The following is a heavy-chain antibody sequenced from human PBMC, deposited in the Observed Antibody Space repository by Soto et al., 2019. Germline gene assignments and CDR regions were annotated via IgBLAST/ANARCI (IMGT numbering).Heavy chain of an antibody. CDR3: QRDQSRAPDF. CDR2: INHSEST. D-gene: IGHD3-10*01. J-gene: IGHJ3*01. V-gene: IGHV4-34*01. CDR1: GWNCIDYG. Sequence: SVMQPHTKTVFGWNCIDYGGLWIRQPPGKGLEWIGKINHSESTNYNPSLKSRVTISVDTSKNEFSLNLKFVTAADTAVYFCQRDQSRAPDFRGPGTLVT.